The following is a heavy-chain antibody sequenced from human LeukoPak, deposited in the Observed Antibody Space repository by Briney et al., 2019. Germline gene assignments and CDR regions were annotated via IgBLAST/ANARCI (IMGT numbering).Heavy chain of an antibody. J-gene: IGHJ4*02. CDR2: ITGDATT. V-gene: IGHV3-23*01. CDR3: AGDKTTGGWYEFDY. Sequence: GGSLRLSCAASGFTLSYYGMSWVRQAPGKGLEWVSGITGDATTYYADSVKGRFTISRDTSKNTVSLQMNSLRAEDTAVYYCAGDKTTGGWYEFDYWGQGTLVTVSS. CDR1: GFTLSYYG. D-gene: IGHD6-19*01.